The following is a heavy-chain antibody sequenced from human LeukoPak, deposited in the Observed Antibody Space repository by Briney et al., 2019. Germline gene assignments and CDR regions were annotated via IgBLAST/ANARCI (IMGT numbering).Heavy chain of an antibody. CDR1: GGSISSGGYS. D-gene: IGHD3-22*01. CDR3: ARDYYDSSGEALGAFDI. J-gene: IGHJ3*02. V-gene: IGHV4-31*03. CDR2: IYYSGST. Sequence: PSETLSLTCTVSGGSISSGGYSWSWIRQHPGKGLGWIGYIYYSGSTYYNPSLKSRVTISVDTSKNQFSLKLSSVTAADTAVYYCARDYYDSSGEALGAFDIWGQGTMVTVSS.